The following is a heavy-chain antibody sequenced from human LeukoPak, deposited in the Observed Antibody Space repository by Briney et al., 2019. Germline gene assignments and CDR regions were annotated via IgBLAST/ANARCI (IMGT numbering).Heavy chain of an antibody. CDR2: IYYSGST. Sequence: SETLSLTCTVSGGSISSYYWSWIRQPPGKGLEWIGYIYYSGSTNYNPSLKSRVTISVDTSKNQFSLKLSSVTAADTAVYYCARDLGRSGSYENFDYWGQGTLVTVSS. V-gene: IGHV4-59*01. J-gene: IGHJ4*02. D-gene: IGHD1-26*01. CDR3: ARDLGRSGSYENFDY. CDR1: GGSISSYY.